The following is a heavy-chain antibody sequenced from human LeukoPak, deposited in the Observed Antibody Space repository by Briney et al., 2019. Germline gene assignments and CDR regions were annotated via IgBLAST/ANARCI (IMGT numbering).Heavy chain of an antibody. CDR3: ARHDSFIPY. CDR1: GFTLNYYA. Sequence: PGGSLRLSCAASGFTLNYYAMSWVRQAPGKGLEWVSGISDNEGTTYYTDSVKGRFTISRDNTKNTVYLQMNNLRADDTAVYFCARHDSFIPYWGQGTLVTVSS. D-gene: IGHD5-18*01. J-gene: IGHJ4*02. CDR2: ISDNEGTT. V-gene: IGHV3-23*01.